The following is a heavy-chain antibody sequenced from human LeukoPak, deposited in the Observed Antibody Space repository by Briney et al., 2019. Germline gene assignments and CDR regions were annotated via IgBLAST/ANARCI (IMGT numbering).Heavy chain of an antibody. CDR3: ARVMAARREDLNWFDP. Sequence: TSETLSLTCTVSGGSISSYYWNWIRQPPGEGLEWIGSIYYSGSTYNPSLKSRVTISVDTSKNQFSLNLTSVNAADTAVYYCARVMAARREDLNWFDPWGQGTLVTVSS. CDR1: GGSISSYY. J-gene: IGHJ5*02. CDR2: IYYSGST. V-gene: IGHV4-59*12. D-gene: IGHD6-6*01.